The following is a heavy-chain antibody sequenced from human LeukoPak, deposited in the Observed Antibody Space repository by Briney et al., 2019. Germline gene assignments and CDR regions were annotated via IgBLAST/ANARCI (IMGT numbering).Heavy chain of an antibody. CDR2: INHSGST. J-gene: IGHJ6*03. CDR3: ARGTLAAYYYYYMDV. CDR1: GGSFSGYY. D-gene: IGHD6-25*01. V-gene: IGHV4-34*01. Sequence: SETLSLTCAVYGGSFSGYYWSWIRQPPGKGLEWIGEINHSGSTNYNSSLKSRVTIPVDTSKNQFSLKLSSVTAADTAVYYCARGTLAAYYYYYMDVWGKGTTVTVSS.